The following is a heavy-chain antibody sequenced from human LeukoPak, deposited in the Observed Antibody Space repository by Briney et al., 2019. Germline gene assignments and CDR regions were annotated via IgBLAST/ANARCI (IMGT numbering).Heavy chain of an antibody. J-gene: IGHJ4*02. CDR2: INHSGST. CDR3: ATAPFETYLDY. Sequence: SETLSLTCAVYGGSFSGYYWSWIRQPPGKGLEWIGEINHSGSTNYNPSLKSRVTISVDTSKNQFSLKLSSVTAADTAVYYCATAPFETYLDYWGQGTLVTVSS. CDR1: GGSFSGYY. V-gene: IGHV4-34*01.